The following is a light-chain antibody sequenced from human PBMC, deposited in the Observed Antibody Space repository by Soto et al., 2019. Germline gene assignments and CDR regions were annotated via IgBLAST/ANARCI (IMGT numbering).Light chain of an antibody. Sequence: DIQMTQSPSSLSASVGDRVTITCRTSQTVINYVNWYQQKPGTAPKLLIYAASTLQSGVPSRFSGGGSGADFTLTISSLQPEDFATYYCQQSYNTPITFGPGTNVHIK. V-gene: IGKV1-39*01. CDR2: AAS. CDR1: QTVINY. J-gene: IGKJ3*01. CDR3: QQSYNTPIT.